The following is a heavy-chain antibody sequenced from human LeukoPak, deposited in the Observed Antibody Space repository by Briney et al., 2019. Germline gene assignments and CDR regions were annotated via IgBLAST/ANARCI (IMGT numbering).Heavy chain of an antibody. CDR1: GGSVSSGSYY. V-gene: IGHV4-61*01. D-gene: IGHD3-10*02. CDR3: ARTDARFGRAIQDHRQVFDP. Sequence: PSKTLSLTCTVSGGSVSSGSYYWSWIRQPPGKGLEWIVYIYYSGSTNYNPSLKSRVTISVDTSKNQFSLKLSSVTAADTAVYSCARTDARFGRAIQDHRQVFDPWGQGTLVTVSS. J-gene: IGHJ5*02. CDR2: IYYSGST.